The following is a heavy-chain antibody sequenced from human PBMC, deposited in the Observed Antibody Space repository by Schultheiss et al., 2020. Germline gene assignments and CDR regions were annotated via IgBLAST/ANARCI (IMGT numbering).Heavy chain of an antibody. D-gene: IGHD6-19*01. J-gene: IGHJ4*02. V-gene: IGHV3-48*03. Sequence: GGSLRLSCAASGFTFSSYEMNWVRQAPGKGLEWVSYISSSGSTIYYADSVKGRFTISRDNAKNSLYLQMNSLRAEDTAVYYCAPAVAGKIDYWGQGTLVTVSS. CDR2: ISSSGSTI. CDR1: GFTFSSYE. CDR3: APAVAGKIDY.